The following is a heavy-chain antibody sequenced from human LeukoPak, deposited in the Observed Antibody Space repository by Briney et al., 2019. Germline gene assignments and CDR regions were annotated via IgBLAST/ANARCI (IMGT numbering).Heavy chain of an antibody. V-gene: IGHV4-39*01. CDR3: ARRGITYSTSFFDS. Sequence: PSETLSLTCAVSGGSISGGKDFWGWIRQSPGKGLEWIGSIYYTGSTYYNPSLKSRVTISVDTSKSGFSLMVHSVTAADTAMYYCARRGITYSTSFFDSWGQGTLVTVAS. CDR1: GGSISGGKDF. J-gene: IGHJ4*02. CDR2: IYYTGST. D-gene: IGHD6-13*01.